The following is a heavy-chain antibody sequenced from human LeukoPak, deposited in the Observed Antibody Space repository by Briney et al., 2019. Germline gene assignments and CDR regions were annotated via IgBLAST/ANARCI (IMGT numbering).Heavy chain of an antibody. CDR1: GITFSSYG. CDR2: ISGSGGST. V-gene: IGHV3-23*01. CDR3: AKDPYCRGANCYHGLFEY. J-gene: IGHJ4*02. D-gene: IGHD2-15*01. Sequence: GGSLRLSCAASGITFSSYGMSWVRQAPGKGLDWVSGISGSGGSTYYADSVKGRFTISRDNSKNTLYLQMNSLRAEDSAVYYCAKDPYCRGANCYHGLFEYWGQGTLVTVSS.